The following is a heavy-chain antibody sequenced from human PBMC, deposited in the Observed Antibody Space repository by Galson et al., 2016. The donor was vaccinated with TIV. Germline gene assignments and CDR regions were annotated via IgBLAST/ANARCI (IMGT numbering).Heavy chain of an antibody. J-gene: IGHJ4*02. D-gene: IGHD2-15*01. Sequence: SVKVSCKASGGTFNNYAVNWVRQAPGQGLQWMGGILPVSGTTNYAPTFQDSVTITTDGSTTAVFLVLSALRSEDTAVYFCARDIPCGGSCYFFDDWGQGTLVTVST. CDR2: ILPVSGTT. CDR1: GGTFNNYA. CDR3: ARDIPCGGSCYFFDD. V-gene: IGHV1-69*05.